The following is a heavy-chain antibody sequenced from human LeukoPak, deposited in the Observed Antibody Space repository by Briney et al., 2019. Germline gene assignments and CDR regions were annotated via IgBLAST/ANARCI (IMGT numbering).Heavy chain of an antibody. CDR1: GFTFSTYT. CDR2: ISSASTYI. J-gene: IGHJ4*02. Sequence: GGSLRLSCAASGFTFSTYTMNWVRQAPGKGLECVSSISSASTYIYNADSAKGRFTISRDNDKNSLYLQMDSLRVEDTAVYYCARGQWPDYWGQGTLVTVSS. D-gene: IGHD6-19*01. CDR3: ARGQWPDY. V-gene: IGHV3-21*01.